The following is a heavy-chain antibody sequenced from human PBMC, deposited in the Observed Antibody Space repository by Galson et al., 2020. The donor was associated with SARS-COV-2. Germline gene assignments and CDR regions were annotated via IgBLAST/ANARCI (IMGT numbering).Heavy chain of an antibody. J-gene: IGHJ3*02. CDR1: GFTVSSNY. D-gene: IGHD6-19*01. CDR2: IYSGGST. CDR3: ARASSKVAEYAFDI. Sequence: GESLKISCAASGFTVSSNYMNWVRQAPGKGLEWVSIIYSGGSTYYADSVKGRFTISRDTSKNALYLQMSSLRADDTAVYYCARASSKVAEYAFDIWSQETIVTVSS. V-gene: IGHV3-53*01.